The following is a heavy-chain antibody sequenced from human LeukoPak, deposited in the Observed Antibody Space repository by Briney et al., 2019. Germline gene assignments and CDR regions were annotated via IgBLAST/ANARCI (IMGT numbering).Heavy chain of an antibody. J-gene: IGHJ4*02. CDR2: MNPNSGNT. CDR1: GYTFTSYD. Sequence: ASVKVSCKASGYTFTSYDINWVRQATGQGLEWMGWMNPNSGNTGYAQKFQGRVTITADESTNTAYMELSRLRSEDTAVYYCARGEVPPHYFDYWGQGTLVTVSS. CDR3: ARGEVPPHYFDY. V-gene: IGHV1-8*01.